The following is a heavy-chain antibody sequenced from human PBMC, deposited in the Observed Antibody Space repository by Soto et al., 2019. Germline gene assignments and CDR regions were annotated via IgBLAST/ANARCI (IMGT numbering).Heavy chain of an antibody. D-gene: IGHD6-19*01. CDR3: ARAVAVAADFDY. CDR2: MNPNSGNT. J-gene: IGHJ4*02. CDR1: GYTFTNYD. Sequence: ASVKVSCKASGYTFTNYDINWVRQATGQGFEYLGWMNPNSGNTGYVKKFQGRVTMTRDTSMSTAYMELSSLRSEDTAVYYCARAVAVAADFDYWGQGTLVSGSS. V-gene: IGHV1-8*01.